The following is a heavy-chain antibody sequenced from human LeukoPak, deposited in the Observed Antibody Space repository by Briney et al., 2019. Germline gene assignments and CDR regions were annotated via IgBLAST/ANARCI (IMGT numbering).Heavy chain of an antibody. CDR3: ARDLGREYYFDY. J-gene: IGHJ4*02. Sequence: SVKVSCKASGYTFTSYDINWVRQATGQGLEWTGGIIPIFGTANYAQKLQGRVTMTTDTSTSTAYMELRSLRSDDTAVYYCARDLGREYYFDYWGQGTLVTVSS. CDR2: IIPIFGTA. V-gene: IGHV1-69*05. CDR1: GYTFTSYD. D-gene: IGHD3-10*01.